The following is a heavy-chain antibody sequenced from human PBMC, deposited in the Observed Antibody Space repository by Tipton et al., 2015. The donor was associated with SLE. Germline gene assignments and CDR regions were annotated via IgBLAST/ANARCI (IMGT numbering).Heavy chain of an antibody. Sequence: PSLTCTVSGGSISSHYWSWIRQPPGKGLEWIGYIYYSGSTNYNPSLKSRVTISVDTSKNQFSLKLSSVTAADTAVYYCARDNWNWGQGTLVTVSS. V-gene: IGHV4-59*11. CDR1: GGSISSHY. J-gene: IGHJ4*02. D-gene: IGHD1-20*01. CDR3: ARDNWN. CDR2: IYYSGST.